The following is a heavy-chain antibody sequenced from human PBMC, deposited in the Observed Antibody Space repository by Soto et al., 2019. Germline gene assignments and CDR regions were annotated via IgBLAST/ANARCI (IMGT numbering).Heavy chain of an antibody. CDR1: GDSVSSNSAA. D-gene: IGHD3-3*01. J-gene: IGHJ6*02. CDR2: TYYRSKWYN. CDR3: ARDRDVLRFLEWSPYGMDV. V-gene: IGHV6-1*01. Sequence: SQTLSVPCAISGDSVSSNSAAWNWIRQSPSRGLEWLGRTYYRSKWYNDYAVSVKSRITINPDTSKNQFSLQLNSVTPEDTAVYYCARDRDVLRFLEWSPYGMDVWGQGTTVTVSS.